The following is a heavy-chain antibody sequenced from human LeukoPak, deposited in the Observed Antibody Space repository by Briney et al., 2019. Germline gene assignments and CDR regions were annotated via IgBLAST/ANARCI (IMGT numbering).Heavy chain of an antibody. D-gene: IGHD3-22*01. Sequence: GSLRLFCAASGFTFSSYAMGWVRQAPGKGLEWVSAISGSGGSTYYADSVKGRFTISRDNAKNSLYLQMNSLRAEDTAVYYCARDYYYDSSGYYYHWGQGTLVAVSS. CDR1: GFTFSSYA. J-gene: IGHJ5*02. V-gene: IGHV3-23*01. CDR3: ARDYYYDSSGYYYH. CDR2: ISGSGGST.